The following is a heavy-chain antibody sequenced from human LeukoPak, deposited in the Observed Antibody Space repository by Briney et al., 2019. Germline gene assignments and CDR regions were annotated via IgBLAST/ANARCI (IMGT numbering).Heavy chain of an antibody. CDR2: INPNSGGT. D-gene: IGHD2-21*02. J-gene: IGHJ3*02. CDR1: GYTFTGYH. CDR3: ARPFMYCGGDCYNAFDI. Sequence: ASVKVSCKASGYTFTGYHMHWVRQAPGQGLEWMGWINPNSGGTNYAQKFQGRVTMTRDTSISTAYMELSRLRSDDTAVYYCARPFMYCGGDCYNAFDIWGQGTMVTVSS. V-gene: IGHV1-2*02.